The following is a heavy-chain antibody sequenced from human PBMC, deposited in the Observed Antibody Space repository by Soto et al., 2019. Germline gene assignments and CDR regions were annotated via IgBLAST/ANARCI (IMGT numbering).Heavy chain of an antibody. CDR2: IYYSGST. Sequence: PSETLSLTCTVSGGSISSGGYYWSWIRQHPGKGLEWIGYIYYSGSTYYNPSLKSRVTISVDTSKNQSSLKLSSVTAADTAVYYCARSPAAGRGKFDYWGQGTLVTVSS. CDR3: ARSPAAGRGKFDY. D-gene: IGHD6-13*01. J-gene: IGHJ4*02. V-gene: IGHV4-31*03. CDR1: GGSISSGGYY.